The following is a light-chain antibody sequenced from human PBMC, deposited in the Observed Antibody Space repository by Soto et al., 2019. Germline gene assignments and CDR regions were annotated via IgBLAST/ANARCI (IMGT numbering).Light chain of an antibody. J-gene: IGKJ4*01. CDR2: GAY. CDR1: QNINNN. Sequence: DRVRRQSPATLSVSPGERATLFCRASQNINNNLSWYQQKPGQAPRLLIYGAYTRATGIPATFSGSGSGTEFTLTISSLQSEDFAVYYCQQRSNWPLTFGGRTKV. CDR3: QQRSNWPLT. V-gene: IGKV3-15*01.